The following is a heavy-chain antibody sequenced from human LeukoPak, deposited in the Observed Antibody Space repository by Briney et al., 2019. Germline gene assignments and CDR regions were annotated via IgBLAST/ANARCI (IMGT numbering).Heavy chain of an antibody. J-gene: IGHJ4*02. CDR3: AGYTTGTTD. D-gene: IGHD1-1*01. Sequence: ASVKVSCKASGYPFTGYYMHWVRQAPGQGLEWMGRINPNSGDTNYAQKFQGRVTMTRDTSISTAYMELSRLRSDDTAVYYCAGYTTGTTDWGQGTLVAVSS. CDR1: GYPFTGYY. V-gene: IGHV1-2*06. CDR2: INPNSGDT.